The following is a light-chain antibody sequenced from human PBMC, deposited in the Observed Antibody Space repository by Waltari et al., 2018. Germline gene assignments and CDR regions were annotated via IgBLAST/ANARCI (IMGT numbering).Light chain of an antibody. CDR1: SPALGGSNF. CDR3: SAFAGSNNFGV. CDR2: DVN. V-gene: IGLV2-8*01. Sequence: QSALTQPPSASGSPGQSVTISSTATSPALGGSNFGSWYQQRPGKAPRFVIYDVNKRPSGVSDRFSGSKSGNTASLTVSGLQPDDEATYYCSAFAGSNNFGVFGGGTKLTVL. J-gene: IGLJ3*02.